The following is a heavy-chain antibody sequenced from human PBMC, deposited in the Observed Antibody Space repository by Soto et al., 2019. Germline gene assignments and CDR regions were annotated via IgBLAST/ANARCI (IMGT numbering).Heavy chain of an antibody. CDR3: ARESVYCSGGSCYWLGYIDY. Sequence: ASVKVSCKASGYTFTSYGISWVRQAPGQGLEWMGWISAYNGNTNYAQKLQGRVTMTTDTSTSTAYMELRSLRSEDTAVYYCARESVYCSGGSCYWLGYIDYGGQGTLVTFSS. D-gene: IGHD2-15*01. J-gene: IGHJ4*02. V-gene: IGHV1-18*01. CDR1: GYTFTSYG. CDR2: ISAYNGNT.